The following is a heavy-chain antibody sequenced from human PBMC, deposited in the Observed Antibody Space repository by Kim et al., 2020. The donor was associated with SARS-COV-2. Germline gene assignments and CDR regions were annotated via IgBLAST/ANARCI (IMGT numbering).Heavy chain of an antibody. V-gene: IGHV4-34*01. D-gene: IGHD6-13*01. CDR3: ARGIAAAGTRLNWFDP. Sequence: LRSRVTQAVATSKNQFSLKLSSVTAADTAVYYCARGIAAAGTRLNWFDPWGQGTLVTVSS. J-gene: IGHJ5*02.